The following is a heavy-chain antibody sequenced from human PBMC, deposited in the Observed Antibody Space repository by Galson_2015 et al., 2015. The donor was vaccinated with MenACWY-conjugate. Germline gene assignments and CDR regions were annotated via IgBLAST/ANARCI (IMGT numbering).Heavy chain of an antibody. Sequence: SVKVSCKASGYTFTSYGIGWVRQAPGEGLEWMGWISAYNGNTNYAQKFQGRVTLTTDKSTNTAYMELRSLRSDDTAVYYCARDSRVAALDKYGMDVWGQGTTVTVSS. CDR3: ARDSRVAALDKYGMDV. CDR1: GYTFTSYG. J-gene: IGHJ6*02. V-gene: IGHV1-18*01. D-gene: IGHD6-13*01. CDR2: ISAYNGNT.